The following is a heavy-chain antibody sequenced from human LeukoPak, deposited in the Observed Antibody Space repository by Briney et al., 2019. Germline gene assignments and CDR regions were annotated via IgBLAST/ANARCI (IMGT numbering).Heavy chain of an antibody. J-gene: IGHJ6*03. V-gene: IGHV3-23*01. Sequence: GGPLRLSCAASGFTFSSYAMSWVRQAPGKGLEWVSAISGSGGSTYYADSVKGRFTISRDNSKNTLYLQMNSLRAEDTAVYYCAKGPYYDFWSGYYPSNYYMDVWGKGTTVTVSS. CDR1: GFTFSSYA. CDR2: ISGSGGST. CDR3: AKGPYYDFWSGYYPSNYYMDV. D-gene: IGHD3-3*01.